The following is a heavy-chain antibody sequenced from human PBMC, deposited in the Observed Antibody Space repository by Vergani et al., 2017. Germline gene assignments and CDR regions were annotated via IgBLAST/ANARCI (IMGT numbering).Heavy chain of an antibody. CDR3: ARVWSRGGWYYFDY. V-gene: IGHV3-48*03. CDR1: GFTFSSYE. Sequence: EVQLVESGGGLVQPGGSLRLSCAASGFTFSSYEMNWVRQAPGKGLEWVSYISSSGSTIYYADSVKGRFTISRDNAKNSLYLKMNSLRAEDTAVYYCARVWSRGGWYYFDYWGQGTLVTVSS. D-gene: IGHD6-19*01. CDR2: ISSSGSTI. J-gene: IGHJ4*02.